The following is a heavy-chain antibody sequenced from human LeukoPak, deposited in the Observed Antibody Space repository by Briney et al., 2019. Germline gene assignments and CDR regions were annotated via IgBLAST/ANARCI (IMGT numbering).Heavy chain of an antibody. CDR2: IYHSGST. Sequence: PSGTLSLTCAVSGGSISSNNWWSWVRQPPGKGLEWIGEIYHSGSTNYNPSLKSRVAMSVDKSKNQFSLKLSSVTAADTAVYSCARVKDYGDYVMAFDIWGPGTMVTVSS. V-gene: IGHV4-4*02. CDR3: ARVKDYGDYVMAFDI. CDR1: GGSISSNNW. D-gene: IGHD4-17*01. J-gene: IGHJ3*02.